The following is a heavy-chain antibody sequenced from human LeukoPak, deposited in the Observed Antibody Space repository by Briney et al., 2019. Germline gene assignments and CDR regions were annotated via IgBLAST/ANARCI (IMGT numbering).Heavy chain of an antibody. D-gene: IGHD3-16*02. CDR3: ARPGLMITFGGVITHDAFDI. Sequence: SSETLSLTCTVSGGSISSSSYYWGWIRQPPGKGLEWIGSIYYSGSTYYNPSLKSRVTISVDTSENQFSLKLSSVTAADTAVYYCARPGLMITFGGVITHDAFDIWGQGTMVTVSS. J-gene: IGHJ3*02. CDR2: IYYSGST. V-gene: IGHV4-39*01. CDR1: GGSISSSSYY.